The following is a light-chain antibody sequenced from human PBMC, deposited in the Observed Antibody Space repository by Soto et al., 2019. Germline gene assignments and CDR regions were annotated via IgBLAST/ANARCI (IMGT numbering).Light chain of an antibody. Sequence: DIQMTQSPSTLSASVGDRVTITYRASQSIGRWLAWYQQKPGKAPNLLIYEASSLQSGVPSRFSGSGSGTEFTLTISSLQPDDFATYYCQQYNGESWTFGQGTEVEI. CDR3: QQYNGESWT. CDR2: EAS. V-gene: IGKV1-5*03. J-gene: IGKJ1*01. CDR1: QSIGRW.